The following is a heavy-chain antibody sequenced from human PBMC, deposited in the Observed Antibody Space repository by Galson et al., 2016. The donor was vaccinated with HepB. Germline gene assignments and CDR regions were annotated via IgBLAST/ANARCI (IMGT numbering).Heavy chain of an antibody. Sequence: SLRPSCAASGFTFSNYAMSWVRQAPGKGLEWVSSISGSGDTTYDADAVRGRFTISRDNSRNTLSLQMDSLRAEDSAIYYCAKGNIVQVPAAPYAWGQGALVTVSS. V-gene: IGHV3-23*01. CDR2: ISGSGDTT. J-gene: IGHJ5*02. D-gene: IGHD2-2*01. CDR3: AKGNIVQVPAAPYA. CDR1: GFTFSNYA.